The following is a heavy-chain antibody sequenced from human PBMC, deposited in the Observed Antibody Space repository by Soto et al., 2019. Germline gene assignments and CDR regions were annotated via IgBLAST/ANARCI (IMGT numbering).Heavy chain of an antibody. CDR2: IIPIFGTA. D-gene: IGHD2-8*01. V-gene: IGHV1-69*13. J-gene: IGHJ4*02. CDR1: GGTFSSYA. Sequence: ASVKVSCKASGGTFSSYAISWVRQAPGQGLEWMGGIIPIFGTANYAQKFQGRVTITADESTSTAYMELSSLRSEDTAVYYCASGPLMVYAIDWGQGTLVTVSS. CDR3: ASGPLMVYAID.